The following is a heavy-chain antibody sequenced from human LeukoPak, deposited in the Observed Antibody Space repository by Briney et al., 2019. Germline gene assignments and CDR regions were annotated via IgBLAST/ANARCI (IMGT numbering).Heavy chain of an antibody. Sequence: GRSLRLSCAASGFIFSSYGMYWVRQAPGKGLEGVAVISYDGSNKYYADSVKGRFTISRDNSKNTLYLQMNSLRAEDTAVYYCAKETTVTLYYYYGMDVWGQGTTVTVSS. CDR2: ISYDGSNK. J-gene: IGHJ6*02. CDR1: GFIFSSYG. D-gene: IGHD4-17*01. CDR3: AKETTVTLYYYYGMDV. V-gene: IGHV3-30*18.